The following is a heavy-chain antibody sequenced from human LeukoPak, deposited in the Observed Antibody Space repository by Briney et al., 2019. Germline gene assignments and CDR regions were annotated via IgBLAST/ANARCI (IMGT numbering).Heavy chain of an antibody. D-gene: IGHD3-22*01. V-gene: IGHV1-24*01. J-gene: IGHJ3*01. CDR3: ASPGPTNPYYYDTSGSYWGVFDL. CDR1: RYTLTELS. CDR2: FDPEDGEA. Sequence: GASVKVSCKVSRYTLTELSMHWVRQAPGKGLEWMGGFDPEDGEAIYAQKFQGRVTMTEDTSTDTAYMELSSLRSEDTAVYYCASPGPTNPYYYDTSGSYWGVFDLWGQGTMVTVSS.